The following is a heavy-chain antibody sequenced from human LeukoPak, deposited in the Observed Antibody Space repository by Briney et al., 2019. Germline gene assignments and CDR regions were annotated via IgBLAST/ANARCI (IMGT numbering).Heavy chain of an antibody. Sequence: ASVKVSCKASGYTFTSYDINWLRQATGQGLEWMGWMNPNSGNTGYAQKFQGRVTITRNTSISTAYMELSSLSSEDTDVYYCSRGLGWELHSDYFDYWGQGTLVTVSS. J-gene: IGHJ4*02. D-gene: IGHD1-26*01. CDR1: GYTFTSYD. CDR3: SRGLGWELHSDYFDY. V-gene: IGHV1-8*03. CDR2: MNPNSGNT.